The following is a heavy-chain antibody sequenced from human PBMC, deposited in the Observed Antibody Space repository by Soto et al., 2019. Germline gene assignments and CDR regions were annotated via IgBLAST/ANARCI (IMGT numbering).Heavy chain of an antibody. V-gene: IGHV3-13*04. CDR3: VRDPSGWGMDV. CDR1: GFTFSSYD. Sequence: GGSLRLSCAASGFTFSSYDMHWVRQATGKGLEWVSAIGIAGDTYYPGSVKGRFTISRENAKNSLYLQMNSLRAGDTAVYYCVRDPSGWGMDVWGQGTTVTVSS. J-gene: IGHJ6*02. D-gene: IGHD6-19*01. CDR2: IGIAGDT.